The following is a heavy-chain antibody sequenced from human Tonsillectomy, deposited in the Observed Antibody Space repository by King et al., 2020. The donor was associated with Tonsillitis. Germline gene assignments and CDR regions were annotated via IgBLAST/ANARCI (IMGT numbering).Heavy chain of an antibody. CDR1: GYTFTDYY. Sequence: VQLVESGAEVKKPGASVKVSCKASGYTFTDYYMHWVRQAPGQGLEWMGWINPNSGATNYAQKFQDWVTMTRDTSINTAYMELSRLKSDGTAVYYCAKNGLGWYDYMDVWGKGTTVTVSS. CDR3: AKNGLGWYDYMDV. V-gene: IGHV1-2*04. D-gene: IGHD6-19*01. CDR2: INPNSGAT. J-gene: IGHJ6*03.